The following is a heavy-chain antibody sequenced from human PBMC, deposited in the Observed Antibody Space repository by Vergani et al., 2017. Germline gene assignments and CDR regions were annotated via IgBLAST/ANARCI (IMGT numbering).Heavy chain of an antibody. CDR1: GGTFSSYA. J-gene: IGHJ4*02. Sequence: QVQLVQSGAEVKKPGSSVKVSCKASGGTFSSYAISWVRQAPGQGLEWMGGIIPIFGTANYAQTFQGRVTITADESTSTAYMELSSLRSEDTAVYYCARDLFPYYDYVWGSYRLLYGGQGTLVTVSS. V-gene: IGHV1-69*01. CDR3: ARDLFPYYDYVWGSYRLLY. CDR2: IIPIFGTA. D-gene: IGHD3-16*02.